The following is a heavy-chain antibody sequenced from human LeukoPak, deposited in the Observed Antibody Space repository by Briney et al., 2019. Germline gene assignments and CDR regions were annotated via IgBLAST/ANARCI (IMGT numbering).Heavy chain of an antibody. D-gene: IGHD3-10*01. CDR2: ISSSSCYI. J-gene: IGHJ4*02. CDR3: ARDHDMVRGVPLDY. Sequence: PGGSLRLSCAASGXTFSSYSMNWVRQAPGKGLEWVSSISSSSCYIYYADSVKGRFTISRDNAKNSLYLQMNSLRAEDTAAYYCARDHDMVRGVPLDYWGQGILVSVSS. V-gene: IGHV3-21*01. CDR1: GXTFSSYS.